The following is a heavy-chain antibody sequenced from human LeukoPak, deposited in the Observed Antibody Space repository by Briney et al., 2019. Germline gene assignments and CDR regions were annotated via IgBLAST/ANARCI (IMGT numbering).Heavy chain of an antibody. J-gene: IGHJ4*02. Sequence: SVKDSCKASGGTFSSYAISWVRQAPGQGLEWMGGIIPIFGTANYAQKFQGRVTITADESTSTAYMELSSLRSEDTAVYYCARGAFDRLEYSSYRSFDYWGQGTLVTVSS. D-gene: IGHD6-6*01. CDR2: IIPIFGTA. CDR3: ARGAFDRLEYSSYRSFDY. CDR1: GGTFSSYA. V-gene: IGHV1-69*01.